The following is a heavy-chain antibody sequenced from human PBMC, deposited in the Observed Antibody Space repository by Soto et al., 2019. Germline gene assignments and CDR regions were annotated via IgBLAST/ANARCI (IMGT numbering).Heavy chain of an antibody. J-gene: IGHJ4*02. CDR1: GFTFTSSA. Sequence: SVKVSCKASGFTFTSSAMQWVRQARGQRLEWIGWIVVGSGNTNYAQKFQERVTITRDMSTSTAYMELSSLRSEDTAVYYCAAAPPYIWGSYRFDYWGQGTLVTVSS. D-gene: IGHD3-16*02. CDR3: AAAPPYIWGSYRFDY. CDR2: IVVGSGNT. V-gene: IGHV1-58*02.